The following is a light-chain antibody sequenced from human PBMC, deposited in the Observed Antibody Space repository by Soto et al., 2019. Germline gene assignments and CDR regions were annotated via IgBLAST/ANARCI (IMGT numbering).Light chain of an antibody. Sequence: DIQMTQSPSSLSASVGDRVTITCQASQDISNYLNWYQQKPGKAPKLLIYDASNLETGVPSRFSGSGPGTDFTFTISSLQPEDIATYYCQQYDNLPLFAFGPGTKVVIK. CDR2: DAS. CDR1: QDISNY. CDR3: QQYDNLPLFA. J-gene: IGKJ3*01. V-gene: IGKV1-33*01.